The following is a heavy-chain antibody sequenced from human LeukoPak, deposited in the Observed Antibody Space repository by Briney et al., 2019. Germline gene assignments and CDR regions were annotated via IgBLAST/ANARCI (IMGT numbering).Heavy chain of an antibody. CDR1: GFTFSSYS. CDR2: ISSSSSTI. CDR3: ARDRIAVAGTL. Sequence: GGSLRLSCAASGFTFSSYSMNWVRQAPGKGLEWVSYISSSSSTIYYADSVKGRFTISRDNAKNSLYLQMSSLKTEDTAVYYCARDRIAVAGTLWGQGTLVTVSS. J-gene: IGHJ4*02. D-gene: IGHD6-19*01. V-gene: IGHV3-48*04.